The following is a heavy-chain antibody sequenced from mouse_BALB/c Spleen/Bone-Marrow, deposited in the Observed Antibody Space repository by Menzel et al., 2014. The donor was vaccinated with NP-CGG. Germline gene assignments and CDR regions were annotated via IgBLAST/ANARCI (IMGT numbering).Heavy chain of an antibody. V-gene: IGHV4-1*02. J-gene: IGHJ2*01. CDR1: GFDFSRYW. CDR2: INPDSSTI. D-gene: IGHD1-2*01. Sequence: EVMLVESGGGLVQPGGSLKLSCAASGFDFSRYWMSWVRQAPGKGLEWIGEINPDSSTINYTPSLKDKFIISRDNAKNTLYLRLNKVRSEDTALYYCARLDYYGYLSYWGQGTTLTVSS. CDR3: ARLDYYGYLSY.